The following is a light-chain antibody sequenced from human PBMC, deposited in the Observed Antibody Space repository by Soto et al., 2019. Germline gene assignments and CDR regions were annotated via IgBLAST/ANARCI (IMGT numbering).Light chain of an antibody. CDR2: SNN. Sequence: QSALTQPPSASGTPGQRVTISCSGSSSDIGSNNVNWYQQLPGAAPKLLIHSNNQRPSGVPDRFSGSKSGTSASLAISGLQSEDEADYYCAAWDDSLDGYVFGTGTKVNVL. J-gene: IGLJ1*01. V-gene: IGLV1-44*01. CDR1: SSDIGSNN. CDR3: AAWDDSLDGYV.